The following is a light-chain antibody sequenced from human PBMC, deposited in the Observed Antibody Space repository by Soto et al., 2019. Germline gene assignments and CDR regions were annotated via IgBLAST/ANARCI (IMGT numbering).Light chain of an antibody. CDR3: LQHNGYPLT. CDR1: QGIRSD. J-gene: IGKJ4*01. CDR2: DAS. V-gene: IGKV1-17*01. Sequence: DIQMTQSPSSLSASVGDRVTITCRASQGIRSDLGWYQQKPWKAPKRLIYDASRLRSGVPPRFSGSGSRPEFTHPISRLQSEDFATSDCLQHNGYPLTFGGWTKVEIK.